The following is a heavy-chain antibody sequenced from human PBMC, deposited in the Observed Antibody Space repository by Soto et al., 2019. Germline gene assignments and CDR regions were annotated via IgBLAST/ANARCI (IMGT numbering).Heavy chain of an antibody. J-gene: IGHJ6*02. CDR2: ISGSGGST. CDR3: AGDHGMFLSYYYYGMDV. Sequence: RRLSCAASGFTFSSYAMSWVRQAPGKGLEWVSAISGSGGSTYYADSVKGRFTISRDKSKNTLYLQMNNLRGEDSAVYYCAGDHGMFLSYYYYGMDVWGQGTTVTVSS. CDR1: GFTFSSYA. V-gene: IGHV3-23*01. D-gene: IGHD3-10*02.